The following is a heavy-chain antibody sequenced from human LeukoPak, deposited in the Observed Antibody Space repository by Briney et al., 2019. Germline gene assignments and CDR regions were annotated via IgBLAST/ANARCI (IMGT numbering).Heavy chain of an antibody. D-gene: IGHD3-3*01. Sequence: ASVKVSCKASGYTFTSYYMHWVRQAPGQGLEWMGWISAYNGNTNYAQKLQGRVTMTTDTSTSTAYMELRSLRSDDTAVYYCARDITKITIFGVVISYYFDYWGQGTLVTVSS. CDR2: ISAYNGNT. CDR3: ARDITKITIFGVVISYYFDY. J-gene: IGHJ4*02. V-gene: IGHV1-18*04. CDR1: GYTFTSYY.